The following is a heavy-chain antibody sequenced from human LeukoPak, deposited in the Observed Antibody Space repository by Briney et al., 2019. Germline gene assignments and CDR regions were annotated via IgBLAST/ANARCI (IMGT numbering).Heavy chain of an antibody. CDR3: TTLKTSATVTTEWYFDL. Sequence: GGSLRLSCAASEFPFSGSAMHWVRQASGKGLEWVGRIRSKGNNYATAYAASVKGRFSLSRDDSKNTAYLQMNSLKTGDTAVYYCTTLKTSATVTTEWYFDLWGRGTLVTVSA. CDR1: EFPFSGSA. V-gene: IGHV3-73*01. D-gene: IGHD4-17*01. J-gene: IGHJ2*01. CDR2: IRSKGNNYAT.